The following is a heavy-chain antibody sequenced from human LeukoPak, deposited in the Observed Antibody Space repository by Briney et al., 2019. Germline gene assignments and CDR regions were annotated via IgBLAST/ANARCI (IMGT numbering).Heavy chain of an antibody. CDR2: MYYSGST. J-gene: IGHJ3*02. V-gene: IGHV4-31*03. D-gene: IGHD3-22*01. Sequence: SETLTLSCIVSGGSITSDDNYWNWIRQHPGKGLEWIGYMYYSGSTYYNPSLKSRVTISVDTSKNQFSLMLTSVTAADTAVYYCARFRRNYYDSSGSLTCDIWGQGAMVTVSS. CDR3: ARFRRNYYDSSGSLTCDI. CDR1: GGSITSDDNY.